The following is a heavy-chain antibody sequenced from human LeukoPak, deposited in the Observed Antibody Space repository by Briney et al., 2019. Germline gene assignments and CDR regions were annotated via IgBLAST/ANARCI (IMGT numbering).Heavy chain of an antibody. Sequence: GESLKISCKGSGYSFTSYWIGWVRQMPGKGLEWMGIIYPGDSGTRYSPSFQGQVTISADKSISTAYLQRSSLKASDTAMYYCARHASSYCSSTSCHMTNWFDPWGQGTLVTVSS. CDR1: GYSFTSYW. V-gene: IGHV5-51*01. CDR3: ARHASSYCSSTSCHMTNWFDP. J-gene: IGHJ5*02. CDR2: IYPGDSGT. D-gene: IGHD2-2*01.